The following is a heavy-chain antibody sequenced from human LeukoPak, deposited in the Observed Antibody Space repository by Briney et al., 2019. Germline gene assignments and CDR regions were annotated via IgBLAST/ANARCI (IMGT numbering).Heavy chain of an antibody. V-gene: IGHV4-59*06. D-gene: IGHD2-2*02. CDR1: GGSISAYY. CDR2: IYYSGST. J-gene: IGHJ4*02. Sequence: SETLSLTCTVSGGSISAYYWSWIRQPPRKGLEWIGYIYYSGSTYYNPSLKSRVTISVDTSKNQFSLKLSSVTAADTAVYYCARVCSSTSCYTGALDYWGQGTLVTVSS. CDR3: ARVCSSTSCYTGALDY.